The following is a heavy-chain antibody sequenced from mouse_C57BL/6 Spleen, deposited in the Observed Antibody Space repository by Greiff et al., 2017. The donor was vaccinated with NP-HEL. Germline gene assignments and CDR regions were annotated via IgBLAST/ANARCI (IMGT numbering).Heavy chain of an antibody. CDR2: IDPETGGT. CDR3: TRGITVVATNAMDY. D-gene: IGHD1-1*01. V-gene: IGHV1-15*01. CDR1: GYTFTDYE. J-gene: IGHJ4*01. Sequence: QVQLQQSGAELVRPGASVTLSCKASGYTFTDYEMHWVKQTPVHGLEWIGAIDPETGGTAYNQKFKGKAILTADKSSSTAYMELRSLTSEDSAVYYCTRGITVVATNAMDYWGQGTSVTVSS.